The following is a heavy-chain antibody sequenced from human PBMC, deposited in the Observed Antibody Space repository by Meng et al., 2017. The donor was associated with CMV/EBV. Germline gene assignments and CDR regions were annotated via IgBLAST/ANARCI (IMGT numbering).Heavy chain of an antibody. V-gene: IGHV1-2*02. D-gene: IGHD6-19*01. Sequence: QLQRGQSGAEMKNPGASVKVSCTTSGFTFRDYYIHWVRQAPGQGLEWMGWVNSNNDATNYARKFQGRVSMTRDTSISTAHMELSRLMSDDTAVYYCVRSSGWSLFDYWGQGTLVTVSS. CDR3: VRSSGWSLFDY. CDR2: VNSNNDAT. J-gene: IGHJ4*02. CDR1: GFTFRDYY.